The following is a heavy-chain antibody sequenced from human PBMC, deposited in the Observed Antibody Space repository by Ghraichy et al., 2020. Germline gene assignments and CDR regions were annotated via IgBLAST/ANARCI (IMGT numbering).Heavy chain of an antibody. V-gene: IGHV4-4*02. D-gene: IGHD3-22*01. CDR1: GASISSGNW. J-gene: IGHJ4*02. CDR3: ARGLYYYDSRTTN. Sequence: SETLSLTCTVSGASISSGNWWNWVRQPPGKGLEWIGEIYHSGSTSYNPSLKSRVTISVDKSTNLFSLKLSSVTAADTAMYYCARGLYYYDSRTTNWGQGTLVTVSS. CDR2: IYHSGST.